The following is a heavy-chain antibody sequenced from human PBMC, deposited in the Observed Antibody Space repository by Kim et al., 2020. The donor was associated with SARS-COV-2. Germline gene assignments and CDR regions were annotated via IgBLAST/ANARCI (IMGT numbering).Heavy chain of an antibody. CDR2: IYYSGST. D-gene: IGHD4-17*01. J-gene: IGHJ3*02. Sequence: SETLSLTCTVSGGSISSYYWSWLRQPPGKGLEWIGYIYYSGSTNYNPSLTSRVTISVDTSKNQFSLKLSSVTAADTSVYYCARTVIGAFDIWGQGTMVTV. V-gene: IGHV4-59*01. CDR3: ARTVIGAFDI. CDR1: GGSISSYY.